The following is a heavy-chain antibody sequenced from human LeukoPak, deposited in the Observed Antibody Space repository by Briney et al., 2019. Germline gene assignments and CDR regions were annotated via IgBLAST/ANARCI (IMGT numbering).Heavy chain of an antibody. CDR1: GFTFSSYA. D-gene: IGHD3-22*01. J-gene: IGHJ4*02. V-gene: IGHV3-23*01. CDR3: AKQMLQGYYDSGGYWPPFDY. CDR2: ISGSGGST. Sequence: TGGSLRLSCAASGFTFSSYAMSWVRQAPGKGLEWVSAISGSGGSTYYADSVKGRFTISRDNSKNTLYLQMNSLRAEDTAVYYCAKQMLQGYYDSGGYWPPFDYWGQGTLVTVSS.